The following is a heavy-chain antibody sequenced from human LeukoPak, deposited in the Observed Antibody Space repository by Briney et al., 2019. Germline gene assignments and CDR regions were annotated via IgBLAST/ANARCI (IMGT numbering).Heavy chain of an antibody. CDR1: GFTFSSYG. J-gene: IGHJ4*02. V-gene: IGHV3-30*18. CDR2: ISYDGSNK. Sequence: PGGSLRLSCAASGFTFSSYGMHWVRQAPGKGLEWVAVISYDGSNKYYADSVKGRFTISRDNSKNTLYLQMNSLRAEDTAVYYCAKDHRSSTRRMGDLNDYWGQGTLVTVSS. CDR3: AKDHRSSTRRMGDLNDY. D-gene: IGHD2-2*01.